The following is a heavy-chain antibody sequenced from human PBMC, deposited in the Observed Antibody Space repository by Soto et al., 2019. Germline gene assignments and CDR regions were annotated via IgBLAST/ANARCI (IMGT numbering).Heavy chain of an antibody. CDR2: INPATGAA. CDR1: GYPVTAYY. V-gene: IGHV1-2*02. J-gene: IGHJ3*02. D-gene: IGHD3-3*01. CDR3: ARGGGVGVAGSAAFDM. Sequence: QLHLVQSGAVVKKPGASVTVSCSASGYPVTAYYMHWVRQAPGRGLEWMVGINPATGAAKYTQTFQGRVTMTRDTPTSTVFMELSGLTSEDTAVFYCARGGGVGVAGSAAFDMWGQGTLVTVSS.